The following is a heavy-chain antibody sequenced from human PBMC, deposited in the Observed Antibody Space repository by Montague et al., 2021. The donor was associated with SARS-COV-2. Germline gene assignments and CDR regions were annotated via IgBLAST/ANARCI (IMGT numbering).Heavy chain of an antibody. Sequence: SETLSLTCTVPGGFISSSYWSWIRQPPGKGLEWIGYIYHSGNTNYNPSLKSRVTISIDTSMTQFSLSLSSMTAADTAVYFWARDLLPPRTAIKTNFFGLDVWGQGTTVIVSS. CDR3: ARDLLPPRTAIKTNFFGLDV. V-gene: IGHV4-59*01. CDR1: GGFISSSY. D-gene: IGHD2-21*02. CDR2: IYHSGNT. J-gene: IGHJ6*02.